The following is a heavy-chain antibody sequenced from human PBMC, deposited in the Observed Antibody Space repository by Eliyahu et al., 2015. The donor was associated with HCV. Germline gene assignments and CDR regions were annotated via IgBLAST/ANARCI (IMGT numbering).Heavy chain of an antibody. V-gene: IGHV3-21*01. CDR1: GFXFXSXS. CDR2: ISSSSSYI. J-gene: IGHJ6*02. D-gene: IGHD1-1*01. Sequence: EVQLVESGGGLXKPGGSLXLSCXASGFXFXSXSMNWVRQAPGKGLEWVSSISSSSSYIYYADSVKGRFTISRDNAKNSLYLQMNSLRAEDTAVYYCARGQDDKLYYYYYYGMDVWGQGTTVTVSS. CDR3: ARGQDDKLYYYYYYGMDV.